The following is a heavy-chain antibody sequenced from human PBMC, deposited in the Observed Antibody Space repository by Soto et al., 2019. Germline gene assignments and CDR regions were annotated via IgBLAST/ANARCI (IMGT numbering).Heavy chain of an antibody. J-gene: IGHJ6*03. D-gene: IGHD3-10*01. CDR2: IWYDGSNK. CDR1: GFTFSSYG. CDR3: ARADPRGRYYYYYMDV. V-gene: IGHV3-33*01. Sequence: GGSLRLSCAASGFTFSSYGMHWVRQAPGKGLEWVAAIWYDGSNKYYADSVKGRFTISRDNSKNTLYLQMNSLRAEDTAVYYCARADPRGRYYYYYMDVWGKGTTVTVSS.